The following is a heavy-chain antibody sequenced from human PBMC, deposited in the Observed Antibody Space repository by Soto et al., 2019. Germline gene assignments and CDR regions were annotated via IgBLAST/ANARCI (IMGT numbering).Heavy chain of an antibody. CDR1: GGSINSGDYY. J-gene: IGHJ6*02. V-gene: IGHV4-30-4*01. Sequence: SETLSLTCTVSGGSINSGDYYWTWVRQPPXKGPEWIGNIFHSGSTYYTPSLQSRVTISLDTSKNHFSLKLSSVTPADTAVYYCARDRYYGSGTYYNFYSGMDVWGQGATVTVSS. CDR3: ARDRYYGSGTYYNFYSGMDV. CDR2: IFHSGST. D-gene: IGHD3-10*01.